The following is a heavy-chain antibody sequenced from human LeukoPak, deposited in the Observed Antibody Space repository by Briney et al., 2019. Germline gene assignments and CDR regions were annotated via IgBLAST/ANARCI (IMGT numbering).Heavy chain of an antibody. CDR3: AKGQRYSSGWYYFDY. J-gene: IGHJ4*02. V-gene: IGHV6-1*01. D-gene: IGHD6-19*01. Sequence: SQTLSLTCAISGDSVSSNSATWHWIRQSPSRGLDWLGRRYNRSTWYNDYAVSVKSRITNNPDTSKNHFSLQLNSVTPEDTAVYYCAKGQRYSSGWYYFDYWGQGTLVTVSS. CDR2: RYNRSTWYN. CDR1: GDSVSSNSAT.